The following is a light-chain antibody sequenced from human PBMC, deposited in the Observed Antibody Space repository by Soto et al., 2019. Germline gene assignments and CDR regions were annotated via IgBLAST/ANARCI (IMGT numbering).Light chain of an antibody. CDR1: QSISDT. J-gene: IGKJ1*01. CDR3: QQYNNWPWT. Sequence: EIVMTQSPATLSVSPGGRATLSCRASQSISDTLAWYQQKPGQAPRLLIHGASTRATGCPARFSGSGSGTDFTLTISSLQSEDFAVYYCQQYNNWPWTFGQGTKVDIK. CDR2: GAS. V-gene: IGKV3-15*01.